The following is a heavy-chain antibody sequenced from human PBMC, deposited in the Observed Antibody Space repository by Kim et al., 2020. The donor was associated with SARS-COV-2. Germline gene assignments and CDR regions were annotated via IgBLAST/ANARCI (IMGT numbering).Heavy chain of an antibody. Sequence: SETLSLTCTVSGGSISSSSYYWGWIRQPPGKGLEWIGSIYYSGSTYYNPSLKSRVTISVDTSKNQFSLKLSSVTAADTAVYYCASTVVTDYYYYGMDVWGQGTTVTVSS. CDR2: IYYSGST. D-gene: IGHD2-15*01. V-gene: IGHV4-39*01. CDR3: ASTVVTDYYYYGMDV. CDR1: GGSISSSSYY. J-gene: IGHJ6*02.